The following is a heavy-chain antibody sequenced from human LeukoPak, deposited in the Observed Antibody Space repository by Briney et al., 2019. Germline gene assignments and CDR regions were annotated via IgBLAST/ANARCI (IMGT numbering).Heavy chain of an antibody. CDR1: GFTFSSYA. V-gene: IGHV3-30-3*01. CDR2: ISYDGSNK. D-gene: IGHD2-21*02. Sequence: PGGSLRLSCAASGFTFSSYAMRWVRQAPGKGLEWVAVISYDGSNKYYADSVKGRFTISRDNSKNTLYLQMNSLRAEDTAVYYCARERTLVVTATGHFDYWGQGTLVTVSS. J-gene: IGHJ4*02. CDR3: ARERTLVVTATGHFDY.